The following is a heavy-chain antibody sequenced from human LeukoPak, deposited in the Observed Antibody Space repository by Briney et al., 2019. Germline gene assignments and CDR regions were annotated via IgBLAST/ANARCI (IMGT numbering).Heavy chain of an antibody. D-gene: IGHD6-19*01. J-gene: IGHJ4*02. CDR1: GGSISSSNW. CDR2: IYHSGST. V-gene: IGHV4-4*02. CDR3: ARDFYSSGWYHY. Sequence: SETLSLTCAVSGGSISSSNWWSWVRQPPGKGLERIGEIYHSGSTNYNPSLKSRVTISVDKSKNQFSLKLSSVTAADTAVYYCARDFYSSGWYHYWGQGTLVTVSS.